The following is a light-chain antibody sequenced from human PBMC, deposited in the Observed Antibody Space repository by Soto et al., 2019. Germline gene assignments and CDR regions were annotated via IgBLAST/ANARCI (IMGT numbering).Light chain of an antibody. V-gene: IGKV2-28*01. CDR1: QSLLHSNGYNY. J-gene: IGKJ1*01. CDR2: LGS. CDR3: MQALQRVA. Sequence: DIVMTQSPLSLPVTPGEPASISCRSSQSLLHSNGYNYLDWYLQKPGQSPQLLIYLGSNRASGVPDRFSGSGSGTDFTLKISRVEAEDVGVYYCMQALQRVAFGQGTKWIS.